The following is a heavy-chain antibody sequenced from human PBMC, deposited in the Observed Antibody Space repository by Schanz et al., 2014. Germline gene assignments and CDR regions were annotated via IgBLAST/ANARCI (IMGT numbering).Heavy chain of an antibody. Sequence: DVQLLESGGGLVQPGGSLRLSCAASGFTFTNYAMSWVRQAPEKGLEWVSIISGSGGNTYYADAVRGRFTISRDNSKTTVYLQMNSLRAEDTAVYYCAKDAENTAMITDYFDYWGQGTLVTVSS. CDR2: ISGSGGNT. D-gene: IGHD5-18*01. J-gene: IGHJ4*02. V-gene: IGHV3-23*01. CDR1: GFTFTNYA. CDR3: AKDAENTAMITDYFDY.